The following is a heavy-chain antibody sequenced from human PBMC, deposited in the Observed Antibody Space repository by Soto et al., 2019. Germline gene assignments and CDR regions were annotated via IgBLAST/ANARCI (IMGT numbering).Heavy chain of an antibody. J-gene: IGHJ4*02. Sequence: GGSLRLSCAASGFTFSTYAMAWVRQAPGKGLEWVSGVSASGLNTDYADPVKGRFYISRDNAKNSLYLQMNSLRAEDTAVYYCASHPYSSSWYSWGQGTLVTVSS. CDR2: VSASGLNT. D-gene: IGHD6-13*01. CDR1: GFTFSTYA. V-gene: IGHV3-23*01. CDR3: ASHPYSSSWYS.